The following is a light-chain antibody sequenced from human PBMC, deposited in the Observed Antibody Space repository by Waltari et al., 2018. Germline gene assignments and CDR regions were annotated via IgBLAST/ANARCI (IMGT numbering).Light chain of an antibody. J-gene: IGKJ4*01. CDR1: QSISSY. CDR3: QQSYSTPRALT. V-gene: IGKV1-39*01. Sequence: DIQMTQSPSSLSASVGDRVTITCRASQSISSYLNWYQQKPGKAPKLLIYAASSLQSGVPSRFSGSGSGTDFTLTISSLQPEYFATYYCQQSYSTPRALTFGGGTKVEIK. CDR2: AAS.